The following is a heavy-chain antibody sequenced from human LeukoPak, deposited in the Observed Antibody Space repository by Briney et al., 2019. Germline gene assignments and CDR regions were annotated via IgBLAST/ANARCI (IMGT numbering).Heavy chain of an antibody. CDR2: ISYSGST. D-gene: IGHD3-3*01. Sequence: SETLSLTCAVSGGSISTYHWSWIRQPPGKGLEWIGYISYSGSTNYNPSLKSRVTISVDTSKNQFSLKLSSVTAADTAVYYCARQSYDFWSGYYGYFDYWGQGTLVTVSS. V-gene: IGHV4-59*08. J-gene: IGHJ4*02. CDR1: GGSISTYH. CDR3: ARQSYDFWSGYYGYFDY.